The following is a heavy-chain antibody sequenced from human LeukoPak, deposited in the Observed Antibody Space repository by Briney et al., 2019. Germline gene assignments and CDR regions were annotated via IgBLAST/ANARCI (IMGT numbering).Heavy chain of an antibody. CDR1: GFTFNNYA. CDR3: SKWGDYDVLTGYYDSDF. J-gene: IGHJ4*02. CDR2: ILGSGRSA. Sequence: GASLRLSCAASGFTFNNYAMSWVRQAPGKGLEWVSAILGSGRSAYYADSVKGRFTISRDNSKNSSFLQMNSLRVEDTALYYCSKWGDYDVLTGYYDSDFWGQGTLVTVSA. D-gene: IGHD3-9*01. V-gene: IGHV3-23*01.